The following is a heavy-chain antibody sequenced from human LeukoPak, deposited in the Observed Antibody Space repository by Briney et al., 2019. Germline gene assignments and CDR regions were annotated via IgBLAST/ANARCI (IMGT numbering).Heavy chain of an antibody. Sequence: GGSLRLSCAASGFTFSNYGMHWVRQAPGKGLEWVALLVYDGFYKYYADSVKGRFTISRDDSRNTLYLQLSSLRSEDTAVYYCARGYCSSTSCQGAFDIWGQGTMVTVSS. CDR3: ARGYCSSTSCQGAFDI. V-gene: IGHV3-30*03. J-gene: IGHJ3*02. CDR2: LVYDGFYK. CDR1: GFTFSNYG. D-gene: IGHD2-2*01.